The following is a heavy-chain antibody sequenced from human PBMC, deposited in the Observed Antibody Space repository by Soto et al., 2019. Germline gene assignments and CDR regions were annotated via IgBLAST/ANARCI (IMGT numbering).Heavy chain of an antibody. D-gene: IGHD6-19*01. CDR3: AKVFPRYSSGWYYFDY. J-gene: IGHJ4*02. Sequence: GGSLRLSCAASGFTFSSYAMSWVRQAPGKGLEWVSGISWNSGSIGYADSVKGRFTISRDNAKNSLYLQMNSLRAEDTALYYCAKVFPRYSSGWYYFDYWGQGTLVTVSS. CDR1: GFTFSSYA. V-gene: IGHV3-9*01. CDR2: ISWNSGSI.